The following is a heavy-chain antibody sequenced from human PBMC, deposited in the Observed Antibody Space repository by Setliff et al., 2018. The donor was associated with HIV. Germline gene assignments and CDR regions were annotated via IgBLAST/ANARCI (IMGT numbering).Heavy chain of an antibody. CDR3: ARQGRPGDFDS. CDR2: INHSGST. J-gene: IGHJ4*02. D-gene: IGHD7-27*01. V-gene: IGHV4-34*01. CDR1: GGSFSAYY. Sequence: SETLSLTCAVYGGSFSAYYWSWIRQPPGKGLEWIGEINHSGSTNYNSSLKSRITISGDTSKKQFSLKLRAVTAADSAVYYCARQGRPGDFDSWGQGTLVTVSS.